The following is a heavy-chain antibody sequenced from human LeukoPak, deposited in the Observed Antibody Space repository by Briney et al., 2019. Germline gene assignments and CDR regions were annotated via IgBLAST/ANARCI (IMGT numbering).Heavy chain of an antibody. Sequence: PGRSLRLSCAAAAFTFSSYAMHWVRQAPGKGLEWVAVISYDGSNKYYADSVKGRFTISRDNSKNTLYLQMNSLRAEDTAVYYCRSHSSHHAFDIWGQGTMVTVSS. V-gene: IGHV3-30*04. CDR1: AFTFSSYA. J-gene: IGHJ3*02. CDR3: RSHSSHHAFDI. CDR2: ISYDGSNK. D-gene: IGHD6-13*01.